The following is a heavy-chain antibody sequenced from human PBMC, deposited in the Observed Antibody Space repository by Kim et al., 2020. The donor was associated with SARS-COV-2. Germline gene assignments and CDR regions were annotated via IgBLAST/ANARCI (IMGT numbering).Heavy chain of an antibody. V-gene: IGHV3-11*06. J-gene: IGHJ5*02. Sequence: KGRFTISRDNAKNSLYLQMNSLRAEETAVYYCAAYYYGSGSYYNRYGFDPWGQGTLVTVSS. CDR3: AAYYYGSGSYYNRYGFDP. D-gene: IGHD3-10*01.